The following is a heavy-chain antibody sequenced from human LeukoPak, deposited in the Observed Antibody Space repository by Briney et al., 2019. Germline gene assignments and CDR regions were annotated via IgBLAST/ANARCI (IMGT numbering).Heavy chain of an antibody. J-gene: IGHJ3*02. CDR1: GFTFSSYA. D-gene: IGHD1-26*01. CDR3: ARAWRETQKDAFDI. CDR2: IYSGGIT. V-gene: IGHV3-66*01. Sequence: GGSLILSCAASGFTFSSYAMSWVRQAPGKGLEWVSLIYSGGITYYADSVKVRFTISRDNSKNTLYLQMNSLRAEDTAVYYCARAWRETQKDAFDIWGQGTIVTVSS.